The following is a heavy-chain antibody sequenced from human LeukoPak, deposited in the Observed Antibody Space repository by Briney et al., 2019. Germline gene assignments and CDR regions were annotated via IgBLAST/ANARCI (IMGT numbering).Heavy chain of an antibody. J-gene: IGHJ4*02. V-gene: IGHV4-61*02. CDR1: GGSISSGSYY. CDR3: ARAPPSPVLYYFDY. CDR2: IYTSGST. D-gene: IGHD1-14*01. Sequence: SETLSLTCTVSGGSISSGSYYWSWIRQPAGKGLEWIGRIYTSGSTNYNPSLKSRVTISVDTSKNQFSLKLSSVTAADTAVYYCARAPPSPVLYYFDYWGQGTLVTVSS.